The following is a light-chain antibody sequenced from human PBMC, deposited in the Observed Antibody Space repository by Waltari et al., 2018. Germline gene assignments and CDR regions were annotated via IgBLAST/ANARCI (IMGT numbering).Light chain of an antibody. Sequence: EIVLTQSPGTLSLSPGEGATLSCRASQRVANNYVPWYRQKPGQAPSPLISSAPSRATGVPDRISGSGSGTDFTLTLSRLEPEDFAVYFCQLYDSTHGFSFGQGTKLEIK. V-gene: IGKV3-20*01. CDR3: QLYDSTHGFS. CDR2: SAP. J-gene: IGKJ2*03. CDR1: QRVANNY.